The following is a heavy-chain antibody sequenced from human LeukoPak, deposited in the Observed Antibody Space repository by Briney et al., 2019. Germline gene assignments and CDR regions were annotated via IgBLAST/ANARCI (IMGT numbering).Heavy chain of an antibody. V-gene: IGHV1-8*01. D-gene: IGHD5-18*01. CDR1: GYTFTSYD. CDR3: ARDNGYRTPHYFDY. Sequence: ASVKVSCKASGYTFTSYDINWVRQATGQGLEWMGWMNPNSGNTGYAQKFQGRVTKTRNTSISTAYMELSSLRSEDTAVYYCARDNGYRTPHYFDYWGQGTLVAVSS. CDR2: MNPNSGNT. J-gene: IGHJ4*02.